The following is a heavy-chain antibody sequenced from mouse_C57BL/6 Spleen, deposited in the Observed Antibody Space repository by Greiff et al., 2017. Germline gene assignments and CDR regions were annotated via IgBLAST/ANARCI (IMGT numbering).Heavy chain of an antibody. Sequence: QVQLKQSGPGLVQPSQSLSITCTVSGFSLTSYGVHWVRQSPGKGLEWLGVIWSGGSTDYNAAFISRLSISKDNSKSQVFFKMNSLQADDTAIYYCARPHYYGSSPYAMDYWGQGTSVTVSS. J-gene: IGHJ4*01. D-gene: IGHD1-1*01. CDR3: ARPHYYGSSPYAMDY. CDR2: IWSGGST. V-gene: IGHV2-2*01. CDR1: GFSLTSYG.